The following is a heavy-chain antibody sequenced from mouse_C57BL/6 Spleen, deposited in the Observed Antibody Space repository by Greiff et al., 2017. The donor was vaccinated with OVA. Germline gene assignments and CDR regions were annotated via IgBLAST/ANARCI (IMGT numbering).Heavy chain of an antibody. J-gene: IGHJ1*03. Sequence: VQLKQSGPELVKPGASVKISCKASGYAFSSSWMNWVKQRPGKGLEWIGRIYPGDGDTNYNGKFKGKATLTEDKSSSTAYMQLSSLTSEDSAVYFCAVAINWYFDVWGTGTTVTVSS. CDR3: AVAINWYFDV. D-gene: IGHD1-1*01. CDR2: IYPGDGDT. CDR1: GYAFSSSW. V-gene: IGHV1-82*01.